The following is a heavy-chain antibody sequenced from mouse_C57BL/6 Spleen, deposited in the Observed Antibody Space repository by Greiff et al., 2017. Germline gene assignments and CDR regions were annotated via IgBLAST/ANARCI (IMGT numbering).Heavy chain of an antibody. CDR1: GYTFTDYE. CDR2: IDPETGGT. V-gene: IGHV1-15*01. J-gene: IGHJ4*01. Sequence: VKLVESGAELVRPGASVTLSCKASGYTFTDYEMHWVKQTPVHGLEWIGAIDPETGGTAYNQKFKGKAILTADKSSSTAYMELRSLTSEDSAVYYCTRSELYAMDYWGQGTSVTVSS. CDR3: TRSELYAMDY.